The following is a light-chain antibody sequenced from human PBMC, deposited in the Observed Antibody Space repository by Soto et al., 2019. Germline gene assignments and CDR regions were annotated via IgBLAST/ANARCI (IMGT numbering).Light chain of an antibody. Sequence: EIVLTQSPGTLSLSPGERAILSCRASQSVSNDYLAWYHQKTGQATSLLIYAVSKTATGIPDRFSGSGSGTDFTLTISRLEPEDFAVYYCQQSGASPETFGQGTKLEIK. CDR1: QSVSNDY. V-gene: IGKV3-20*01. CDR3: QQSGASPET. J-gene: IGKJ2*01. CDR2: AVS.